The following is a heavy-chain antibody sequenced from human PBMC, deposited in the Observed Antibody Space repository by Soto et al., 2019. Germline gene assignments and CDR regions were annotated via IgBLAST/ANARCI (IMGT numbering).Heavy chain of an antibody. CDR1: GGSFSGYY. CDR2: IYYSGST. CDR3: AREGGVSSDGLYYIVS. V-gene: IGHV4-34*01. D-gene: IGHD3-10*01. J-gene: IGHJ4*02. Sequence: PSETLSLTCAVYGGSFSGYYWSWIRQPPGKGLEWIGHIYYSGSTDYNPSLKSRLAISIDTSKNQFSLKLSSVTAADTAVYFCAREGGVSSDGLYYIVSWGQGTLVTVSS.